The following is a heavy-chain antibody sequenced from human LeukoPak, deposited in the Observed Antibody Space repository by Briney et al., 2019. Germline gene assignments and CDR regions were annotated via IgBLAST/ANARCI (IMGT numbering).Heavy chain of an antibody. CDR2: ISGSAGST. J-gene: IGHJ6*02. CDR3: AKDSSSSNYYYGMDV. V-gene: IGHV3-23*01. Sequence: QPGGSLRLSCAASGFTFSSYAMNWVRQAPGKGLEWVSVISGSAGSTYYGDSVKGRFTISRDNSKNTLYPQMNSLRAADTAIYYCAKDSSSSNYYYGMDVWGQGTTVTVSS. CDR1: GFTFSSYA. D-gene: IGHD6-6*01.